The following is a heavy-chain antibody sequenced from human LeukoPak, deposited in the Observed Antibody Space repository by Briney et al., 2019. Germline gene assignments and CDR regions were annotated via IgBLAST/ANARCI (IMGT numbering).Heavy chain of an antibody. CDR3: ARAELGPYYYYYGMDV. D-gene: IGHD7-27*01. CDR2: IFPILGIA. J-gene: IGHJ6*02. Sequence: SVKVSCKASGGTFSSYAISWVRPAPGQGVEWMGRIFPILGIANYAQKFQGRVTITADKSTSTAYMELSSLRSEDTAVYYCARAELGPYYYYYGMDVWGQGTTVTVSS. CDR1: GGTFSSYA. V-gene: IGHV1-69*04.